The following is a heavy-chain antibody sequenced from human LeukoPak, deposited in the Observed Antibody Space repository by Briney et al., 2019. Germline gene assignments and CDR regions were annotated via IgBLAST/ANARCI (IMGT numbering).Heavy chain of an antibody. Sequence: TGGSLRLSCAASGFTFSSYGMHWVRQAPGKGLEWVAVISYDGSNKYYADSVKGRFTISRDNSKNTLYLQMNSLRAEDTAVYYCARRFLEWLLIDYWGQGTLVTVSS. CDR1: GFTFSSYG. D-gene: IGHD3-3*01. J-gene: IGHJ4*02. V-gene: IGHV3-30*03. CDR3: ARRFLEWLLIDY. CDR2: ISYDGSNK.